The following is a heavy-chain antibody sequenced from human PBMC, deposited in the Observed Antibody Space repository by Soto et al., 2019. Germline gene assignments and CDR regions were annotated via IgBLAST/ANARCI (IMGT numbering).Heavy chain of an antibody. J-gene: IGHJ4*02. V-gene: IGHV4-34*01. Sequence: TSETLCLTCAVDGGSFVGYDWTWIRQPPGTGLEWIGEINHSGSTNYNPSLKSRVTISVDTSKNQFSLKLTSVTAADTAVYYCARGGTPIDYWGQGTLVTVSS. CDR3: ARGGTPIDY. CDR2: INHSGST. CDR1: GGSFVGYD. D-gene: IGHD2-15*01.